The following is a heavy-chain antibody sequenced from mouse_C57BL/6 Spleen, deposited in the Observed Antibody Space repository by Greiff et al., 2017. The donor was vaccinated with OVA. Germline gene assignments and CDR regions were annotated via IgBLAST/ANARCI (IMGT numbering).Heavy chain of an antibody. V-gene: IGHV1-15*01. Sequence: VKLMESGAELVRPGASVTLSCKASGYTFTDYEMHWVKQTPVHGLEWIGAIDPETGGTAYNQKFKGKAILTADKSSSTAYMELRSLTSEDSAVYYCTDYGNSFDYWGQGTTLTVSS. J-gene: IGHJ2*01. CDR3: TDYGNSFDY. CDR2: IDPETGGT. CDR1: GYTFTDYE. D-gene: IGHD2-1*01.